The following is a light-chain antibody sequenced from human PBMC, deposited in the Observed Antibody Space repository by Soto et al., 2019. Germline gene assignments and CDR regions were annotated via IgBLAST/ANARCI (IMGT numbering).Light chain of an antibody. V-gene: IGKV1-9*01. CDR1: QGINTF. CDR2: AAS. Sequence: IQLTQSPSSLSASVGDRVTITCRASQGINTFLAWYQQKAGKAPKLLIYAASTLQRGVPSRFSCSGSGTDFTLTISSLQSEDFATYYCQQLNSYPITFGQGTRLEIK. CDR3: QQLNSYPIT. J-gene: IGKJ5*01.